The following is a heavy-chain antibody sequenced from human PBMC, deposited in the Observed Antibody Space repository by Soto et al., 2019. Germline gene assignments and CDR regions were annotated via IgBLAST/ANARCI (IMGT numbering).Heavy chain of an antibody. J-gene: IGHJ3*02. V-gene: IGHV3-7*01. CDR3: ARNLRFLEWSDAFDI. D-gene: IGHD3-3*01. Sequence: GGSLRLSCAASGFTFSSYWMSWVRQAPGKGLEWVANIKQDGSEKYYVDSVKGRFTISRDNAKNSLYLQMNSLRAEDTAVYYCARNLRFLEWSDAFDIWGQGTMVTVSS. CDR2: IKQDGSEK. CDR1: GFTFSSYW.